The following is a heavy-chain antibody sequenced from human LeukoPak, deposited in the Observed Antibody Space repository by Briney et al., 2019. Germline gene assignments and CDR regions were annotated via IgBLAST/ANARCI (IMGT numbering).Heavy chain of an antibody. D-gene: IGHD3-22*01. Sequence: SVKVSCKASGGTFSSYAISWVRQAPGQGLEWMRGIIPIFGTANYAQKFQGRVTITADKSTSTAYMELSSLRSEDTAVYYCARDYYDSSGYYLLAFDIWGQGTMVTVSS. V-gene: IGHV1-69*06. CDR3: ARDYYDSSGYYLLAFDI. J-gene: IGHJ3*02. CDR1: GGTFSSYA. CDR2: IIPIFGTA.